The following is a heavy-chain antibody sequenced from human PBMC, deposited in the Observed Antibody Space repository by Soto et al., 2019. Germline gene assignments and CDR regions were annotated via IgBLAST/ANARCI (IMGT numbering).Heavy chain of an antibody. D-gene: IGHD2-15*01. J-gene: IGHJ4*02. CDR1: GFTFSSYA. CDR3: AREDCSGGSCYSGLGY. Sequence: QVQLVESGGGVVQPGRSLRLSCAASGFTFSSYAMHWVRQAPGKGLEWVAVISYDGSNKYYADSVKGRFTISRDNSKNTLYLQINRLRAEDTAVYYCAREDCSGGSCYSGLGYWGQGTLVTVSS. V-gene: IGHV3-30-3*01. CDR2: ISYDGSNK.